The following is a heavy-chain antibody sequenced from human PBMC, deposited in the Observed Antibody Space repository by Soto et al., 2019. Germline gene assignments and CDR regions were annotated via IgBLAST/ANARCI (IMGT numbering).Heavy chain of an antibody. CDR1: GYIFTTYG. CDR2: ISAHNGNT. CDR3: ARGRYGDY. J-gene: IGHJ4*02. V-gene: IGHV1-18*01. Sequence: QVHLVQSGAEVKKPGASVKVSCKGSGYIFTTYGITWVRQAPGQGLEWMGWISAHNGNTNYAQKLQGRVTVTRDTPTSTAYMELRNLRSDDTAVYYCARGRYGDYWGQGDLVPVPS. D-gene: IGHD1-1*01.